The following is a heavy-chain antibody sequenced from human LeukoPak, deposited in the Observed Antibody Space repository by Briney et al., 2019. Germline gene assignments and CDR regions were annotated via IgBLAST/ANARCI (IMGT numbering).Heavy chain of an antibody. CDR2: ISWNSGSI. Sequence: PGGSLRLSCAASGFTFDDYAMHWVRQAPGKGLEWVSGISWNSGSIGYADSVKGRFTISRDNAKNSLYLQMNSLRAEDTALYYCAKDHLVRYFDAFDIWGQGTMVTVSS. CDR3: AKDHLVRYFDAFDI. CDR1: GFTFDDYA. D-gene: IGHD3-9*01. J-gene: IGHJ3*02. V-gene: IGHV3-9*01.